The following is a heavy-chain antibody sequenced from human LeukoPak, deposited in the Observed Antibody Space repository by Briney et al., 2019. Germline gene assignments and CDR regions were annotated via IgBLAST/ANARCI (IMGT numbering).Heavy chain of an antibody. CDR1: GFTFSSYA. V-gene: IGHV3-23*01. CDR3: AKFVRGGVRRPYYFDY. D-gene: IGHD3-10*01. CDR2: ISGSGGST. J-gene: IGHJ4*02. Sequence: PGGSLRLSCAASGFTFSSYAMSWVRQAPGKGLEWVSAISGSGGSTYYADSVKGRFTISRDNSKNTLYLQMNSLRAEDTAVYYRAKFVRGGVRRPYYFDYWGQGTLVTVSS.